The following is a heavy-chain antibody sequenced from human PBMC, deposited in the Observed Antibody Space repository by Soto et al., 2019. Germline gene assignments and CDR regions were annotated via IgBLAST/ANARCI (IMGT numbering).Heavy chain of an antibody. V-gene: IGHV4-30-4*01. CDR1: GGSITSGDYY. CDR3: ARVVVQRPSYNWFDP. CDR2: IYYSGST. D-gene: IGHD2-21*01. J-gene: IGHJ5*02. Sequence: SEPLSLTCTVSGGSITSGDYYWSWIRQPPGKGLEWIGHIYYSGSTYYNPFLKSRVIISVDKSKNQFSLKLNSVTAADTAVYYCARVVVQRPSYNWFDPWGQGTLVTVSS.